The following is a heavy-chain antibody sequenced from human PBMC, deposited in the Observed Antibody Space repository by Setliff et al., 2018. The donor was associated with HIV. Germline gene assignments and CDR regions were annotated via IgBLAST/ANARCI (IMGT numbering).Heavy chain of an antibody. V-gene: IGHV1-2*02. CDR1: GFTFIAYY. D-gene: IGHD3-3*01. CDR3: ATRDFWNGIYGYFFDL. Sequence: ASVKVSCKASGFTFIAYYMHWVRQAPGQGLEWMGWINPNTGGVNYAQKFQGRVTVTWDTSINTAYMELRRLRSDDTAVYYCATRDFWNGIYGYFFDLWGQGTLVTVSS. J-gene: IGHJ4*02. CDR2: INPNTGGV.